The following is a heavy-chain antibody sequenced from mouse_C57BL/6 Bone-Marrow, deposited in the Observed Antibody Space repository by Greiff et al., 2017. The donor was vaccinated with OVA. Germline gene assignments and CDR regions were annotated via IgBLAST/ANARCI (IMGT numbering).Heavy chain of an antibody. D-gene: IGHD2-2*01. CDR2: IYPSDSET. CDR1: GYTFTSYW. CDR3: AIYYGYGGFAY. J-gene: IGHJ3*01. V-gene: IGHV1-61*01. Sequence: VKLQQPGAELARPGSSVKLSCKASGYTFTSYWMDWVKQRPGQGLEWIGNIYPSDSETHYNQKFKDKATLTVDKSSSTAYMQLSSLTSEDSAVYYCAIYYGYGGFAYWGQGTLVTVSA.